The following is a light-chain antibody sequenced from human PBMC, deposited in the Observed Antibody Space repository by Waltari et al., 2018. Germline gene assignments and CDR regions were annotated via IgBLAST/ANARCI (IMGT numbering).Light chain of an antibody. CDR2: DVT. CDR3: NSYTSSSTLWL. Sequence: QSALTQPAPVSGSPGQSLTIPCTGTSSDVGGYNSVSCYQQHPGKAPKLMIYDVTKRPSGVSDRFSGSKSGNTASLTIYGLQAEDEADYYCNSYTSSSTLWLFGGGTKLTVL. V-gene: IGLV2-14*01. CDR1: SSDVGGYNS. J-gene: IGLJ3*02.